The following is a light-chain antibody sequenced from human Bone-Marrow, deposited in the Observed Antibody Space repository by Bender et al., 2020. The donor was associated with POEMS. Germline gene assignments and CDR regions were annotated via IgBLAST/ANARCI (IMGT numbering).Light chain of an antibody. CDR3: TSVTTCGTRL. Sequence: SALTQPASVSGSPGQSITISRTGSTSDIGGYNYVSWYQQHPGKAPKLIIHDVSGRPSGLSNRFSGSKSGNTTYLTIFGLQAKDDADYYYTSVTTCGTRLFGGGSKLTVL. J-gene: IGLJ2*01. CDR2: DVS. V-gene: IGLV2-14*03. CDR1: TSDIGGYNY.